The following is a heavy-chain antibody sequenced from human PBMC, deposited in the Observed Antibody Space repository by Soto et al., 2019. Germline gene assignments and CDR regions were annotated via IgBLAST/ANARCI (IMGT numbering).Heavy chain of an antibody. J-gene: IGHJ5*02. CDR2: ISHSGGT. D-gene: IGHD1-26*01. V-gene: IGHV4-38-2*01. CDR3: ARLGSRHSGIDP. Sequence: SETLSLTCAVSGYSISSGYYWGWIRQPPGKGLEWIGSISHSGGTYYNPSLKSRVTISVATSKNQFSLKMSSVTAADTAVYYCARLGSRHSGIDPWGQGTLVTVSS. CDR1: GYSISSGYY.